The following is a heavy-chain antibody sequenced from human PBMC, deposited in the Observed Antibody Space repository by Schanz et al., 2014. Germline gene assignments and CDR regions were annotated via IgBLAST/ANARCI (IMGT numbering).Heavy chain of an antibody. CDR1: GFTFSNTW. Sequence: EQVLESGGGLAQPGGSLRLSCAASGFTFSNTWMSWIRQPPGKGLVWVSRTSHDGSFTTFADSVKGRFTISRDNAKKSLFLQMNSLRAEDTAVYYCARLGRMGAFDIWGQGTMVTVSS. CDR2: TSHDGSFT. J-gene: IGHJ3*02. V-gene: IGHV3-74*01. CDR3: ARLGRMGAFDI. D-gene: IGHD2-8*01.